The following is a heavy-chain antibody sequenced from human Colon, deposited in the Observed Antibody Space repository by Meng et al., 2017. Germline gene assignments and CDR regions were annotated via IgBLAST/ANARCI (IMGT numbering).Heavy chain of an antibody. Sequence: QGQLQGAGPGLGRPSETLSLTCNVAGGSVSSASYYWSWIRQPPGKGLEWIGLIHYSGSRNYNPSLASRVSMSLDTSKNHFSLHLTSVTAADTAIYYCARVNGDFDEAWFDPWGQGTLVTVSS. J-gene: IGHJ5*02. CDR1: GGSVSSASYY. D-gene: IGHD4-17*01. CDR3: ARVNGDFDEAWFDP. V-gene: IGHV4-61*03. CDR2: IHYSGSR.